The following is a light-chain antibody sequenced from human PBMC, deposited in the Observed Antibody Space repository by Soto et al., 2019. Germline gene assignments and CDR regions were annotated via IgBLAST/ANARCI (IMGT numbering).Light chain of an antibody. J-gene: IGKJ1*01. CDR2: GTS. CDR1: QSVSNSY. Sequence: IVLMQSPGTLSLSPGERATLSCRASQSVSNSYIVWYQQKRGQAPRLLIRGTSSRAAGVPDRFSGSGSGTDFTLTISRLEPEDFAIYYCQQYGSSSWTFGQGTKVEIK. V-gene: IGKV3-20*01. CDR3: QQYGSSSWT.